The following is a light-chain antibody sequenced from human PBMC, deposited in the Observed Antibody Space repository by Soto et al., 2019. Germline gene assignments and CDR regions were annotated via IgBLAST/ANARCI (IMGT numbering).Light chain of an antibody. V-gene: IGLV2-8*01. J-gene: IGLJ2*01. CDR2: DVI. Sequence: QSALTQPASVSGSPGQSITISCTGTSSDVGGYNYVSWYQQHPGKAPKVMIYDVIKRPSGVPDRFSGSKSGNTASLTVSGLRADDEAVYYCSSFVGGDSFDVIFGGGTKLTVL. CDR1: SSDVGGYNY. CDR3: SSFVGGDSFDVI.